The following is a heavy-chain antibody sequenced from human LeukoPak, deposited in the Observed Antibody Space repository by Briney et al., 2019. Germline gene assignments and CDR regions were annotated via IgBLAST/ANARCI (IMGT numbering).Heavy chain of an antibody. CDR1: GFSFSSYA. J-gene: IGHJ4*02. V-gene: IGHV3-23*01. D-gene: IGHD2-2*01. CDR2: ISGGSGDTT. Sequence: GGSLRLSCAASGFSFSSYAMSWVRQAPGKGLEWVSGISGGSGDTTQYVDSVKGRFTISRDNSKNTLYLHMNSLRAEDTAVYYCAKGGGSTTWYFDYWGQGTLVTVSS. CDR3: AKGGGSTTWYFDY.